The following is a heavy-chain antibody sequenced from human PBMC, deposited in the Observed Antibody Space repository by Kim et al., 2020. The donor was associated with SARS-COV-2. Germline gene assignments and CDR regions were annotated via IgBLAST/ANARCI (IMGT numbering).Heavy chain of an antibody. CDR1: GGTFSSYA. CDR3: ARVGRPYSGGPVVTLDY. Sequence: SVKVSCKASGGTFSSYAISWVRQAPGQGLEWMGGIIPIFGTANYAQKFQGRVTITADESTSTAYMELSSLRSEDTAVYYCARVGRPYSGGPVVTLDYWGQGTLVTVSS. CDR2: IIPIFGTA. D-gene: IGHD5-12*01. V-gene: IGHV1-69*13. J-gene: IGHJ4*02.